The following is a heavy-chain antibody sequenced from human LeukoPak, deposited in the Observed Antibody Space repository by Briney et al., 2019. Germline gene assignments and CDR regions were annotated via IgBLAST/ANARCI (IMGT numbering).Heavy chain of an antibody. V-gene: IGHV1-2*02. CDR1: GYTFTGYY. CDR3: ARRRIAAAGTASFDY. D-gene: IGHD6-13*01. Sequence: ASVKLSCKASGYTFTGYYMHWVRQAPGQGLEWMGWINPNSGGTNYAQKFQGRVTRTRDTSISTAYMELSRLRSDDTAVYYCARRRIAAAGTASFDYWGQGTLVTVS. CDR2: INPNSGGT. J-gene: IGHJ4*02.